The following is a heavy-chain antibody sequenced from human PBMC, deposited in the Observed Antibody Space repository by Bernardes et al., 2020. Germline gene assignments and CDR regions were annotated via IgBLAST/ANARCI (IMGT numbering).Heavy chain of an antibody. CDR3: ARGGSPRWGSTSCYSCDSGYGCHP. CDR2: INDNGNT. D-gene: IGHD2-2*01. J-gene: IGHJ5*02. V-gene: IGHV4-34*01. CDR1: GGSISNYY. Sequence: SETLSLTCAVSGGSISNYYWTWIRQSPGKGLEWIGDINDNGNTTYNPSLESRVTISVDTSKNLFSLKVTPVTAADTAVYYCARGGSPRWGSTSCYSCDSGYGCHPWGQGTLVTVSS.